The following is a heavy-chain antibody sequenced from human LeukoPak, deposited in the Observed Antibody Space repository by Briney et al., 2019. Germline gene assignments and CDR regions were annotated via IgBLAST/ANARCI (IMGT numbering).Heavy chain of an antibody. D-gene: IGHD3-22*01. Sequence: PGVSLRLSCAASGFSFSIYGMNWVRQAPGKGLEWVSYISGNSKTIYYADSVKGRFTISRDNAKNSLYLQMNSLRDEDTAVYYCARDYRYYDSSGYYSFDYWGQGTLVTASS. CDR3: ARDYRYYDSSGYYSFDY. J-gene: IGHJ4*02. V-gene: IGHV3-48*02. CDR2: ISGNSKTI. CDR1: GFSFSIYG.